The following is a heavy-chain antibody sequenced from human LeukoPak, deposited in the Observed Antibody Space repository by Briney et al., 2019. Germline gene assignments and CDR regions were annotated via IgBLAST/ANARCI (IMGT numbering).Heavy chain of an antibody. CDR3: TRERPGSYYAVKS. D-gene: IGHD3-10*01. CDR1: GFSVSAYS. J-gene: IGHJ4*02. Sequence: PGGSLRLSCAHSGFSVSAYSISWIRQSPGKGPEWISYVMSGRGSTNYADSVKGRFTISRDNAKNSVALQLDGLRADDTAVYFCTRERPGSYYAVKSWGQGTLVTVSS. V-gene: IGHV3-11*05. CDR2: VMSGRGST.